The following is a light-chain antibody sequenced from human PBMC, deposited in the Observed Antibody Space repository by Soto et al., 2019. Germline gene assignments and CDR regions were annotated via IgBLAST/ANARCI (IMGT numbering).Light chain of an antibody. V-gene: IGKV3-11*01. J-gene: IGKJ1*01. CDR3: QQRSNWPPT. CDR1: QSVSSS. CDR2: DAS. Sequence: ETVLTQSPATLSLSPGERATLSCRASQSVSSSLGWYQQKPGQAPRLLIYDASNRATGSPARFSGSGSGTDFILTISSLEPEDFAVYYCQQRSNWPPTFGQGTKVEIK.